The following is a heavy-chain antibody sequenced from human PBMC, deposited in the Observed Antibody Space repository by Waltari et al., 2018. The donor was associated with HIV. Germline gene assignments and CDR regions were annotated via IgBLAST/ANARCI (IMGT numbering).Heavy chain of an antibody. CDR2: IIPMFGTA. CDR3: ARGKDSSSWYHDSHYYGMDV. V-gene: IGHV1-69*01. J-gene: IGHJ6*02. D-gene: IGHD6-13*01. Sequence: QVQLVQSGAEVKKPGSSVKVSCKASGGTFSNYGLSWVRQGPGQGLEWMGGIIPMFGTAKYAQKFQGRVTITADESTSTAYMEVNSLRHEDTAVYYCARGKDSSSWYHDSHYYGMDVWGQGTTVTVSS. CDR1: GGTFSNYG.